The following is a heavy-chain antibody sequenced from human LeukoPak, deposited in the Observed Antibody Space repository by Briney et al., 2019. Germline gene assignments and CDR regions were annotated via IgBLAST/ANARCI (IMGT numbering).Heavy chain of an antibody. CDR3: AKAPYSSGPGAFDY. CDR2: IIPIFGTA. V-gene: IGHV1-69*05. CDR1: GGTFSSYA. D-gene: IGHD6-19*01. J-gene: IGHJ4*02. Sequence: AASVKVSCKASGGTFSSYAISWVRQAPGQGLEWMGGIIPIFGTANYAQKFQGRVTITTDESTSTAYMELSSLRSEDTAVYYCAKAPYSSGPGAFDYWGQGTLVTVSS.